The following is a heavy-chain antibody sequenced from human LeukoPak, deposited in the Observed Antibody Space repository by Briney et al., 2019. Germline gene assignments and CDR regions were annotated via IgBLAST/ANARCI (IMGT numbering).Heavy chain of an antibody. D-gene: IGHD5-12*01. V-gene: IGHV3-30*18. J-gene: IGHJ4*02. CDR2: ISYDGSNK. Sequence: GGSLRLSCAASGFTFSSYGMHWVRQAPGKGLEWVAVISYDGSNKYYADSVKGRFTISRDNSKNTLYLQMNSLRAEDTAVYYCAKGSGYDRLVHFDYWGQGTLVTVSS. CDR3: AKGSGYDRLVHFDY. CDR1: GFTFSSYG.